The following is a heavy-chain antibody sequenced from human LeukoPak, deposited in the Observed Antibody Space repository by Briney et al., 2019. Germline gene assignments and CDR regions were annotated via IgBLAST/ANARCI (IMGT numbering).Heavy chain of an antibody. CDR3: ARIGRRPNNDFDY. CDR2: INPNSGGT. D-gene: IGHD1-26*01. CDR1: GYIFTDYY. Sequence: GASVNVSCKASGYIFTDYYMHWVRQAPGQGLEWMGWINPNSGGTNYAQKFQGRVTMTRDTSISTAYMELNSLTSDDTAVYYCARIGRRPNNDFDYWGQGTLVTVSS. J-gene: IGHJ4*02. V-gene: IGHV1-2*02.